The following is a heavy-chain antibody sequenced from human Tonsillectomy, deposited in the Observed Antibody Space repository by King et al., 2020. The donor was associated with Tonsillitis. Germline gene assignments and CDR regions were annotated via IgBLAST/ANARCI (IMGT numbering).Heavy chain of an antibody. CDR2: IYYNGDK. CDR3: ARGDLSYDWHLPLDY. J-gene: IGHJ4*02. Sequence: QLTLKESGPTLARPTQTLTLTCSFSGFSLTAHAVGVAWIRQPPGKALEWLATIYYNGDKRYSPSLKNRLIISQDTSKNQVVLTLTNVDPVDTATYFCARGDLSYDWHLPLDYWGQGTLVTVSS. V-gene: IGHV2-5*01. D-gene: IGHD3-3*01. CDR1: GFSLTAHAVG.